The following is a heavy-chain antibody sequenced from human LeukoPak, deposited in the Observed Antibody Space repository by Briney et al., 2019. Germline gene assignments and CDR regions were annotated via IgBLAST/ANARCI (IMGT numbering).Heavy chain of an antibody. D-gene: IGHD6-13*01. CDR2: ISGSGGST. CDR1: GFTFNNYA. J-gene: IGHJ1*01. Sequence: GSLRLSCAASGFTFNNYAMTWVRQAPGKGLEWVSSISGSGGSTYYADPVKGRFTISRDNSKNTLYLQMNSLRFEDTAVYYCATGEGIAWFFQHWGQGTLVTASS. CDR3: ATGEGIAWFFQH. V-gene: IGHV3-23*01.